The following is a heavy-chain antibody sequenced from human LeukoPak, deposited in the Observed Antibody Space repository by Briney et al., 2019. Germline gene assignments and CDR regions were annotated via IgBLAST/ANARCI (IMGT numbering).Heavy chain of an antibody. Sequence: GGSLRLSCAASGFTFSSYGMHWVRQAPGKGLEWVAVISDDGSNKYYADSVKGRFTISRDNSKNTLYLQMNSLRAEDTAVYYCAKDIQKRGYSGYVVTYYYYGMDVWGQGTTVTVSS. CDR1: GFTFSSYG. D-gene: IGHD5-12*01. V-gene: IGHV3-30*18. CDR2: ISDDGSNK. CDR3: AKDIQKRGYSGYVVTYYYYGMDV. J-gene: IGHJ6*02.